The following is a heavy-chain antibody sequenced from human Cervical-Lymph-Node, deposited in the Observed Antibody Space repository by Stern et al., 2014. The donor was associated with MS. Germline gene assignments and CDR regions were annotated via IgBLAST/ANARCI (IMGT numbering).Heavy chain of an antibody. CDR1: GHPLSELA. CDR3: ATDRGVK. J-gene: IGHJ4*02. V-gene: IGHV1-24*01. Sequence: VHLVESGAEGKKPGASVTVSCNVSGHPLSELAIHWLRQLPTSGLEWLGQFDPEDGETVYAQRLQGRLTMTEDTTTGTAYMTLTALTSDDTAVYYCATDRGVKWGPGTLVAVSS. CDR2: FDPEDGET. D-gene: IGHD3-10*01.